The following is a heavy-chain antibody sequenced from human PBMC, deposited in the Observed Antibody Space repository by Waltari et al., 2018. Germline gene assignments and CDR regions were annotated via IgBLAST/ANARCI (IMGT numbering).Heavy chain of an antibody. J-gene: IGHJ5*02. CDR2: IIPIFGTA. D-gene: IGHD3-10*01. Sequence: QVQLVQSGAEVKKPGSSVKVSCKASGGTFSSYAISWVRQAPGQGLEWMGGIIPIFGTANYAQKFPGRGKMTTDESMSTAYMELSSLGSEDTAVYYCASDTMVQGIPRGWFDPWGQGTLVTVSS. V-gene: IGHV1-69*05. CDR1: GGTFSSYA. CDR3: ASDTMVQGIPRGWFDP.